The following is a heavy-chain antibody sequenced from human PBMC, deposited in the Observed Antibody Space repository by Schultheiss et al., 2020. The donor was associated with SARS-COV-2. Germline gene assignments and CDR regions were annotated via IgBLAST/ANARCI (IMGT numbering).Heavy chain of an antibody. CDR3: APERNSGSYYGVFDY. CDR1: GFTFGTYN. CDR2: IRSSGRDI. D-gene: IGHD1-26*01. Sequence: GGSLRLSCAASGFTFGTYNMHWVRQAPGKGLEFVASIRSSGRDIYYADSMQGRFTVSRDNANNSLYLQMHSLRAEDTAVYYCAPERNSGSYYGVFDYWGQGTLVTVSS. V-gene: IGHV3-21*04. J-gene: IGHJ4*02.